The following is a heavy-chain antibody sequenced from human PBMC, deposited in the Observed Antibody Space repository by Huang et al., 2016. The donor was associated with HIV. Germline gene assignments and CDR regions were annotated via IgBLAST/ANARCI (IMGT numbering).Heavy chain of an antibody. CDR1: GGSFRGYY. D-gene: IGHD3-22*01. V-gene: IGHV4-34*02. J-gene: IGHJ4*02. Sequence: QVQLEQWGAGLFKASETLSLTCAVYGGSFRGYYWNWLRQAPGKGLEWVGEINHRGNTNYKPSLKSRVNMSVDTSKGQCSLYRTSLSAADTGTYFCARRYNSRRDYWGRGTLVTVHS. CDR2: INHRGNT. CDR3: ARRYNSRRDY.